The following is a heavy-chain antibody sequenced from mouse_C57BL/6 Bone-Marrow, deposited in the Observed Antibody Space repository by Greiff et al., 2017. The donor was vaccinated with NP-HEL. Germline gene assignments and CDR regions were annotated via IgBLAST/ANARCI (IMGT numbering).Heavy chain of an antibody. J-gene: IGHJ2*01. CDR2: INPYNGGT. CDR1: GYTFTDYY. CDR3: ARGVTTVVEDD. V-gene: IGHV1-19*01. D-gene: IGHD1-1*01. Sequence: VQLKESGPVLVKPGASVKMSCKASGYTFTDYYMNWVKQSHGKSLEWIGVINPYNGGTSYNQKFKGKATLTVDKSSSTAYMELNSLTSEDSAVYYCARGVTTVVEDDWGQGTTLTVSS.